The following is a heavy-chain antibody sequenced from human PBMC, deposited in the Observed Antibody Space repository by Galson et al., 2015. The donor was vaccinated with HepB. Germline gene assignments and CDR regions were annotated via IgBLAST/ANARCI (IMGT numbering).Heavy chain of an antibody. J-gene: IGHJ3*02. CDR1: GGSISSYY. V-gene: IGHV4-4*07. CDR3: ARGIQWELRVVRLAFDI. D-gene: IGHD1-26*01. Sequence: SETLSLTCTVSGGSISSYYWSWIRQPAGKGLEWIGRIYTSGSTNYNPSLKSRVTMSVDTSKNQFSLKLSSVTAADTAVYYCARGIQWELRVVRLAFDIWGQGTMVTVSS. CDR2: IYTSGST.